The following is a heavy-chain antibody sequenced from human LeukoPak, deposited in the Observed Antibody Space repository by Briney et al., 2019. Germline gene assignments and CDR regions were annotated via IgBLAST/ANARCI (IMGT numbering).Heavy chain of an antibody. CDR3: ARDAIHVEMADQSGGGDY. CDR1: EATFSPYA. J-gene: IGHJ4*02. D-gene: IGHD5-24*01. Sequence: GAPVNVSCKASEATFSPYATSWVRQAPGQGLGWLGGIIPIIGTANYAKKFQSRVTITADESTSTAYMELSSLRSEDTAVYYCARDAIHVEMADQSGGGDYWGQGTLVTVSS. CDR2: IIPIIGTA. V-gene: IGHV1-69*13.